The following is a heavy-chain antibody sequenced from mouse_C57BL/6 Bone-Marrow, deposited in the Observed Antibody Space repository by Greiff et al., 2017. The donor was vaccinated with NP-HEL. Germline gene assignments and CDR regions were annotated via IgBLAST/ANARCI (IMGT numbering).Heavy chain of an antibody. CDR1: GYAFSSYW. V-gene: IGHV1-80*01. CDR2: IYPGDGDT. D-gene: IGHD2-4*01. Sequence: QVQLQQSGAELVKPGASVKISCKASGYAFSSYWMNWVKQRPGKGLEWIGQIYPGDGDTNYNGKFKGKATLTADKSSSTAYMQLSSLTSEDSAVYFCARREGGIYYDYDAYAMDYWGQGTSVTVSS. CDR3: ARREGGIYYDYDAYAMDY. J-gene: IGHJ4*01.